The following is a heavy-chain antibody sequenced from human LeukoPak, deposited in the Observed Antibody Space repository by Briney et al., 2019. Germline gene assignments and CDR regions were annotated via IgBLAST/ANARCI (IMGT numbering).Heavy chain of an antibody. D-gene: IGHD3-10*01. V-gene: IGHV4-59*01. Sequence: SSETLSLTCTVSGGSISSYYWSWIRQPPGKGLEWIGYIYYSGSTNYNPSLKSRVTISVDTSKNQFSLKLSSVTAADTAVYYCASSPYGSGSTTLDYWGQGTLVTVSS. CDR3: ASSPYGSGSTTLDY. CDR1: GGSISSYY. CDR2: IYYSGST. J-gene: IGHJ4*02.